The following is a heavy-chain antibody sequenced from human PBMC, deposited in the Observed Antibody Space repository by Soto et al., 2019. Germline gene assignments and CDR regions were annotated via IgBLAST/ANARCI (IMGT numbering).Heavy chain of an antibody. CDR1: GFNVKTTY. J-gene: IGHJ1*01. V-gene: IGHV3-53*01. CDR3: AREYSYSYPA. D-gene: IGHD2-21*01. Sequence: GGSLRLSCAASGFNVKTTYMTWVRQAPGEGLEWVSVIHNSGATYYADSVKGRFTISKDNSKNTVYLQMSSLRAEDTAMYYCAREYSYSYPAWGQGTLVTVSS. CDR2: IHNSGAT.